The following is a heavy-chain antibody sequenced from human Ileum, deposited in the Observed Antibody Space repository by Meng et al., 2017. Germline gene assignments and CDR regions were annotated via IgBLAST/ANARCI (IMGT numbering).Heavy chain of an antibody. Sequence: QVGESGGGLAKPGGALKLSCPASGFTFSGYSMNWVRQAPGKGLEWVSSISSSSSYIYYADSVKGRFTISRDNAKNSLYLQMNSLRAEDTAVYYCARVGYSYGYPNFDYWGQGTLVTVSS. J-gene: IGHJ4*02. CDR2: ISSSSSYI. D-gene: IGHD5-18*01. CDR3: ARVGYSYGYPNFDY. CDR1: GFTFSGYS. V-gene: IGHV3-21*01.